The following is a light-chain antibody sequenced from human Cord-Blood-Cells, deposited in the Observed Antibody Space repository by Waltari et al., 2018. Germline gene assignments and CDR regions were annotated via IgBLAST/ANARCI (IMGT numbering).Light chain of an antibody. J-gene: IGLJ1*01. CDR3: CSYAGSSTHYV. Sequence: QSALTQPASVSGSPGQSITIPCTGTSSDVGSYNLVSRYQQHPGKAPKLMIYEVSKRPSGVSNRFSGSKSGNTASLTISGLQAEDEADYYCCSYAGSSTHYVFGTGTKVTVL. V-gene: IGLV2-23*02. CDR1: SSDVGSYNL. CDR2: EVS.